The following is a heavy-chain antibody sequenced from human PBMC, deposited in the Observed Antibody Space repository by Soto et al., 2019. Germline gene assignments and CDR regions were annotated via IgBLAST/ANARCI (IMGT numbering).Heavy chain of an antibody. V-gene: IGHV1-69*15. CDR3: ARIPRYSFPTSDDLDS. Sequence: QVQLVQSGAEVRKPGSSVQVCCKASGGTFYTYTFSWVRQAPGQGLEWMGSITPIYPTTNYAEKFQGRLTVTADGSTSTAYMELSSLTSVDTAVYYCARIPRYSFPTSDDLDSWGQATLVTVSS. D-gene: IGHD5-18*01. CDR1: GGTFYTYT. J-gene: IGHJ4*02. CDR2: ITPIYPTT.